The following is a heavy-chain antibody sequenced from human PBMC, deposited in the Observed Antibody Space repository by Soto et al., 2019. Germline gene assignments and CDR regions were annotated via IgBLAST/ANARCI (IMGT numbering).Heavy chain of an antibody. CDR1: GYTFTSYG. CDR2: ISAYNGNT. CDR3: ARGVKGYCSGGSCYSGWFAP. V-gene: IGHV1-18*01. J-gene: IGHJ5*02. D-gene: IGHD2-15*01. Sequence: ASVKVSCKASGYTFTSYGISWVRQAPGQGLEWMGWISAYNGNTNYAQKLQGRVTMTTDTSTSTAYMELRSLRSDDTAVYYCARGVKGYCSGGSCYSGWFAPWGQGTLVTVSS.